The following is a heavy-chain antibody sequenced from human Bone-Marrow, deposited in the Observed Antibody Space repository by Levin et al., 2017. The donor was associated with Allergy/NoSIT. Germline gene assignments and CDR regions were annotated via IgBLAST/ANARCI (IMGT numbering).Heavy chain of an antibody. CDR3: ARTPADNLYYFDY. CDR2: INYSGIT. Sequence: SQTLSLPCTLSGDSITSYYWSWIRQSPGKGLEWIGYINYSGITSYSPSLKSRVAISVDTSKNQFSLKLQSVTAADTAVYFCARTPADNLYYFDYWGQGALVTVSS. J-gene: IGHJ4*02. D-gene: IGHD1-14*01. CDR1: GDSITSYY. V-gene: IGHV4-59*01.